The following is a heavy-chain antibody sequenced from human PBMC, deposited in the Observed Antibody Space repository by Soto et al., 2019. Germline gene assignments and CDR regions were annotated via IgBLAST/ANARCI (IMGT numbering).Heavy chain of an antibody. V-gene: IGHV3-49*03. D-gene: IGHD6-13*01. CDR3: IRAIIAAAALYYYGMDV. Sequence: PVGSVRLSCTASGFTFGDYAMSWFRQAPGKGLEWVGFIRSKAYGGTTEYAASVKGRFTISRDDSKSIAYLQMNSLKTEDTAVYYCIRAIIAAAALYYYGMDVWGQGTTVTVS. J-gene: IGHJ6*02. CDR1: GFTFGDYA. CDR2: IRSKAYGGTT.